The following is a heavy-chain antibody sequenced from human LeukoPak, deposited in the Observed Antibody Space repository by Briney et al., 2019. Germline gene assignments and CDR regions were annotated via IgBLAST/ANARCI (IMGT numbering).Heavy chain of an antibody. D-gene: IGHD1-26*01. CDR3: ARETVSGSYDY. CDR1: GFTFSIYE. J-gene: IGHJ4*02. V-gene: IGHV3-48*03. Sequence: GGSLRLSCAASGFTFSIYEMNWVRQAPGKGLEWVSYISSSGSTIYYADSVKGRFTISRDNAKNSLYLQMNSLRAEDTAVYYCARETVSGSYDYWGQGTLVTVSS. CDR2: ISSSGSTI.